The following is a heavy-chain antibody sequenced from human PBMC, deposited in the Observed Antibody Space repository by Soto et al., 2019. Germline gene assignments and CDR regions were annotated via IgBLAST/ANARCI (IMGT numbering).Heavy chain of an antibody. CDR3: AKEEGQNYFDY. CDR1: GFTFSSYG. V-gene: IGHV3-30*18. CDR2: ISYDGSNK. Sequence: GGSLRLSCAASGFTFSSYGMHWVRQAPGKGLEWVAVISYDGSNKYYADSVKGRFTISRDNSKNTLYLQMNSLRAEDTAVYYCAKEEGQNYFDYWGQGTLVTVSS. J-gene: IGHJ4*02.